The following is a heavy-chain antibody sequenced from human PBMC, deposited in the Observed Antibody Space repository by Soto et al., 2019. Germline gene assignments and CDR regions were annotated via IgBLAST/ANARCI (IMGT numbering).Heavy chain of an antibody. D-gene: IGHD6-6*01. V-gene: IGHV1-18*01. J-gene: IGHJ4*02. CDR1: GYSFIDYS. CDR3: ARAAVRAEYFLDH. CDR2: IATYNGNA. Sequence: GVSVKVSCKASGYSFIDYSINWVRQAPGQGLELMGWIATYNGNANYPQKFQGRVTMTTDTSANTAYLELRGLRPDDTAVYYCARAAVRAEYFLDHWGQGTLVTVS.